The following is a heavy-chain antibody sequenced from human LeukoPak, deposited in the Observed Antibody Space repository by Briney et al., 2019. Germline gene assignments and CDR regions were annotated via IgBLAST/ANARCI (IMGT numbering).Heavy chain of an antibody. CDR1: GFTFSSYS. Sequence: GGSLRLSCAASGFTFSSYSMNWVRQAPGKGLEWVSSISSSSSYIYYADSVKGRFTISRDNAKNSLYLQMNSLRAEDTAVYYCARVREGRQWLEVALDYWGQGTLVTVSS. J-gene: IGHJ4*02. CDR2: ISSSSSYI. V-gene: IGHV3-21*01. CDR3: ARVREGRQWLEVALDY. D-gene: IGHD6-19*01.